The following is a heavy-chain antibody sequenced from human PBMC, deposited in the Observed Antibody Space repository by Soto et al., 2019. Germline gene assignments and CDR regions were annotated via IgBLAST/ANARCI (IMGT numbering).Heavy chain of an antibody. V-gene: IGHV3-11*01. CDR1: GYTFSGFY. CDR2: IDTSGTKI. D-gene: IGHD3-3*01. Sequence: TGGSLRLSCAASGYTFSGFYMSWIRQAPGKGLEWISYIDTSGTKIYYADSVKGRFTITRDNAKNSLYLEMNSLRDEDTAVYYCASHYDMWSGYLSPVDYWGQGTLVTVSS. J-gene: IGHJ4*02. CDR3: ASHYDMWSGYLSPVDY.